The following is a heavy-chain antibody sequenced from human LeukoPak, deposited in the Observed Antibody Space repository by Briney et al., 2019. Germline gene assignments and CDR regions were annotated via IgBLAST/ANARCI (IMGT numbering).Heavy chain of an antibody. CDR3: ARSGIVGGTSYFDY. CDR2: IYPGDCDT. CDR1: GYSFTSYW. V-gene: IGHV5-51*01. J-gene: IGHJ4*02. D-gene: IGHD1-26*01. Sequence: GEALQISCKGAGYSFTSYWIGWVRQMPGKGVEWMGIIYPGDCDTRYSPSFQGQVTISADKSTSTAYLQWSSLKASDTAMYYCARSGIVGGTSYFDYWGQGTLVTVSS.